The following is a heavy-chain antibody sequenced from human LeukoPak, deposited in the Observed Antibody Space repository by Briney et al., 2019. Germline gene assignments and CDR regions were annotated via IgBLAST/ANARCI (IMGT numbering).Heavy chain of an antibody. CDR2: IYYSGST. CDR3: ARGSVTMVRGVQIFPDY. CDR1: GGSISSGGYY. V-gene: IGHV4-31*03. J-gene: IGHJ4*02. Sequence: PSQTLSLTCTVSGGSISSGGYYWSWIRQHPGKGLEWIGYIYYSGSTYYNPSLKSRVTISVDTSKNQFSLKLSSVTAADTAVYYCARGSVTMVRGVQIFPDYWGQGTLVTVSS. D-gene: IGHD3-10*01.